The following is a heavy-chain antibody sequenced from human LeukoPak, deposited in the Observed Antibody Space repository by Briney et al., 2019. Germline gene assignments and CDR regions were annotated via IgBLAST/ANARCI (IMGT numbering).Heavy chain of an antibody. CDR2: IRYDGSNK. J-gene: IGHJ4*02. CDR3: AKVGRYYDSSDY. V-gene: IGHV3-30*02. Sequence: SGGSLRLSCAASGFTFSSYAMHWVRQAPGKGLEWVAFIRYDGSNKYYADSVKGRFTISRDNSKNTLYLQMNSLRAEDTAVYYCAKVGRYYDSSDYWGQGTLVTVSS. CDR1: GFTFSSYA. D-gene: IGHD3-22*01.